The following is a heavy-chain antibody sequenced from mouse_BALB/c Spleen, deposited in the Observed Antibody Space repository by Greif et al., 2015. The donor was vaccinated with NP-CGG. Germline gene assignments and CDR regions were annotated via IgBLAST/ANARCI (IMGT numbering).Heavy chain of an antibody. CDR1: GYTFTDYA. CDR2: ISTYSGNT. Sequence: QVQLQQSGPELVRPGVSVKISCKGSGYTFTDYAMHWVKQSHAESLEWIGVISTYSGNTNYNQKFKGKATMTVDKSSSTAYMELARLTSEDSAIYYCARRGGNYVGYAMDYWGQGTSVTVSS. CDR3: ARRGGNYVGYAMDY. V-gene: IGHV1-67*01. J-gene: IGHJ4*01. D-gene: IGHD2-1*01.